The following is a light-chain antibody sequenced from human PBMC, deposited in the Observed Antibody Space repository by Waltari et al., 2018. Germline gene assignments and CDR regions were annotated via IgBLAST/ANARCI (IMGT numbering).Light chain of an antibody. V-gene: IGLV3-25*03. CDR3: QSAGSTGTPWV. CDR2: QDT. CDR1: QLPTQL. J-gene: IGLJ3*02. Sequence: SYDLTQPPSVSVSPGQTDRNTSSADQLPTQLTYWCQQKPAQAPVLVIYQDTNTPSGIHGRISGSSSGTIVTLTINEVQPEDEADYYCQSAGSTGTPWVFGGGTKLTVL.